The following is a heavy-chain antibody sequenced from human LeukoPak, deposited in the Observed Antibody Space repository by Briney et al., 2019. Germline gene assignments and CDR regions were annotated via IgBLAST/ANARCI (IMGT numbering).Heavy chain of an antibody. J-gene: IGHJ6*04. Sequence: SVKVSCKASGGTFSSYAISWVRQAPGQGLEWMGGIIPIFGTANYAQKFQGRVTITTDESTSTAYMELSSLRSEDTAVYYCARDQELRFLEMDVWGKGTTVTVSS. V-gene: IGHV1-69*05. CDR1: GGTFSSYA. D-gene: IGHD3-3*01. CDR2: IIPIFGTA. CDR3: ARDQELRFLEMDV.